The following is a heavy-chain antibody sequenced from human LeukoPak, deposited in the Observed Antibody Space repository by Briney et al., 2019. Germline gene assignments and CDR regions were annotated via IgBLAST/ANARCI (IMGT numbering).Heavy chain of an antibody. CDR3: ARGDHTSKLLY. D-gene: IGHD2-2*01. CDR1: GGSFSGYY. Sequence: IPSETLSLTCAVYGGSFSGYYWSWIRQPPGKGLEWIGEINHSGSTNYNPSLRSRVTISVDTSKNQFSLKLSSVTAADTAVYYCARGDHTSKLLYWGQGTLVTVSS. V-gene: IGHV4-34*01. J-gene: IGHJ4*02. CDR2: INHSGST.